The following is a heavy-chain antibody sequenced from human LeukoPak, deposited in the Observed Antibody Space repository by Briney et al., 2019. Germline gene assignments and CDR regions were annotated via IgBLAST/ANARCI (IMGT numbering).Heavy chain of an antibody. V-gene: IGHV1-69*06. CDR3: AREVPIAAAGSIDY. J-gene: IGHJ4*02. D-gene: IGHD6-13*01. Sequence: GASVKVSCKASGGTFSSYAISWVRQAPGQGLEWMGGIIPIFGTANYAQKFQGRVTITADKSTSTAYMELSSLRSDDTAVYYCAREVPIAAAGSIDYWGQGTLVTVSS. CDR2: IIPIFGTA. CDR1: GGTFSSYA.